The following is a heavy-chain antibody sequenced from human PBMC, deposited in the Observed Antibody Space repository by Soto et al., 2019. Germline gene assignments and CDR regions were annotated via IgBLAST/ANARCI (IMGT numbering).Heavy chain of an antibody. CDR1: GGTFSSYA. D-gene: IGHD6-13*01. Sequence: ASVKVSCKASGGTFSSYAISWVRQAPGQGLEWMGGIIPIFGTANYAQKFQGRGTITADESTSTAYMELSSLRSEDTAVYYCARAGQQLLLTWGQGTLVTVSS. J-gene: IGHJ5*02. V-gene: IGHV1-69*13. CDR2: IIPIFGTA. CDR3: ARAGQQLLLT.